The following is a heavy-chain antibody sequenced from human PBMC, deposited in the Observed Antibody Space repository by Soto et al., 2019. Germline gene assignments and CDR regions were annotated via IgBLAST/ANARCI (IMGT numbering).Heavy chain of an antibody. CDR2: IYYRGST. J-gene: IGHJ2*01. CDR1: GGSISSGDYY. D-gene: IGHD3-10*01. V-gene: IGHV4-30-4*01. Sequence: QVQLQESGPGLVKPSQTLSLTCTVSGGSISSGDYYWSWIRQPPGKGLEWIGYIYYRGSTYYNPSLKSRVTISVDTSKNQFSLKLSSVTAADTAVYYCARVAGTFYWYFDLWGRGTLVTVSS. CDR3: ARVAGTFYWYFDL.